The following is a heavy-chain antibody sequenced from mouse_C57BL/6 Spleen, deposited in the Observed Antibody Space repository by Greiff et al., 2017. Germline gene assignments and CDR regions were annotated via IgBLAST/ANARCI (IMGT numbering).Heavy chain of an antibody. CDR3: ARTYYSKLDWYFDV. D-gene: IGHD2-5*01. CDR1: GYSFTGYF. V-gene: IGHV1-20*01. CDR2: INPYNGDT. Sequence: VQLQESGPELVKPGDSVKISCKASGYSFTGYFMNWVMQSHGKSLEWIGRINPYNGDTFYNQKFKGKATLTVDTSSSTAHMELRSLTSEDSAVYYCARTYYSKLDWYFDVWGTGTTVTVSS. J-gene: IGHJ1*03.